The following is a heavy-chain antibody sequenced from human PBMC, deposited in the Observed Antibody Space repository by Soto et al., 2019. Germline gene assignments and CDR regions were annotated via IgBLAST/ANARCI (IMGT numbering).Heavy chain of an antibody. J-gene: IGHJ3*01. Sequence: EVQLVESRGGLVQPGASLRLSCAASGFTFSYYWMHWVRQAPGKGLVWVSRIHSDGSSTTYADSVKGRFSISRDNARNTVYLQMNSLRAEDTAVYYCARGDRGAFDLWGQGTVLTVSS. CDR1: GFTFSYYW. CDR2: IHSDGSST. D-gene: IGHD1-26*01. V-gene: IGHV3-74*01. CDR3: ARGDRGAFDL.